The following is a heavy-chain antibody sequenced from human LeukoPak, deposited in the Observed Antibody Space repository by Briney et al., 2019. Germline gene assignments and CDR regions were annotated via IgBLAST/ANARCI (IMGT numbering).Heavy chain of an antibody. CDR2: IYTSGST. D-gene: IGHD4-17*01. J-gene: IGHJ4*02. V-gene: IGHV4-4*07. Sequence: SETLSLTCTVSGGSIRSYHWSWIRQPAGKGLEWIGFIYTSGSTKDNPSLKSRVTMSVDTSKNQVSLRLSSVTAADTAVYYCAGSRSYGDYIVFLSDWGQGTLVTVSS. CDR1: GGSIRSYH. CDR3: AGSRSYGDYIVFLSD.